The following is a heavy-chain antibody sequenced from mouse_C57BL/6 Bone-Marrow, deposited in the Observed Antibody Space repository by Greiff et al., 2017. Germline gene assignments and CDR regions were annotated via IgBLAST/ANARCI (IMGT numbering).Heavy chain of an antibody. V-gene: IGHV1-81*01. D-gene: IGHD2-12*01. CDR2: IYPRSGNT. Sequence: QVQLQQSGAELARPGASVKLSCKASGYTFTSYGISWVKQRPGQGLEWIGEIYPRSGNTYYTEKFKGKAKLTADKSSSTAYMELRSLTSEDSAVYFCARRRLFAYWGQGTLVTVSA. J-gene: IGHJ3*01. CDR1: GYTFTSYG. CDR3: ARRRLFAY.